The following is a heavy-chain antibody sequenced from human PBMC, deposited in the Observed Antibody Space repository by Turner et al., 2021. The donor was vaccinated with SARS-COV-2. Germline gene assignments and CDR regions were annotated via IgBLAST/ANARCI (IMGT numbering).Heavy chain of an antibody. CDR1: YIGSYF. D-gene: IGHD6-13*01. J-gene: IGHJ4*02. CDR3: ARSGDSWPHDF. Sequence: QVLLRESGPGLVRPSETLSLTCNVNYIGSYFWSWIRQRPGKTLEWIAYIEHSGDTSYNPSLKSRVTISIDTSQNQISLKLRSVTAADTAVYFCARSGDSWPHDFWGPGTLVTVSS. V-gene: IGHV4-59*01. CDR2: IEHSGDT.